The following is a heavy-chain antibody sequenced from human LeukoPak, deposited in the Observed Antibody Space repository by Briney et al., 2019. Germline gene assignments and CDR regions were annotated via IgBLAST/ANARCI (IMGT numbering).Heavy chain of an antibody. J-gene: IGHJ4*02. Sequence: ASVKVSCKVSGYTLTELSMHWVRQAPGKGLEWMGGFDPEDGETIYAQKFQGRVTMTEDTSTDTAYMELSSLRSEDTAVYYCATDSIAAADMPLDYWGQGTLVTVS. CDR2: FDPEDGET. V-gene: IGHV1-24*01. D-gene: IGHD6-13*01. CDR3: ATDSIAAADMPLDY. CDR1: GYTLTELS.